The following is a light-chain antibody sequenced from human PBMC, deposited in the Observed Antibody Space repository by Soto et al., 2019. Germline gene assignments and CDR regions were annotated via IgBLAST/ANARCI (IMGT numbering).Light chain of an antibody. V-gene: IGKV3-20*01. J-gene: IGKJ3*01. Sequence: EIVLTQSPGTLSLSPGEGATVSCRASQSINYNSLVWYQRKLGQAPRLLIYNTSTRATGIPDRFSGSGSGTDFTLSISGLEPEDFAVYYCQHYGGSFIFGPGTKVDFK. CDR2: NTS. CDR3: QHYGGSFI. CDR1: QSINYNS.